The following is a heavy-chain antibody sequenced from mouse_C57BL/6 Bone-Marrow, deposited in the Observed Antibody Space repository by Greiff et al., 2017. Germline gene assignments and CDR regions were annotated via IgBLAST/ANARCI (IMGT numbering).Heavy chain of an antibody. CDR2: ISDGGSYT. Sequence: EVKVVESGGGLVKPGGSLKLSCAASGFTFSSYAMSWVRQTPEKGLEWVATISDGGSYTYYPDNVKGRFTIFRDNAKNNLYLQMGDLKSEDTAMYYCAGGDYFDYWGQGTTLTVSS. V-gene: IGHV5-4*03. CDR1: GFTFSSYA. CDR3: AGGDYFDY. J-gene: IGHJ2*01.